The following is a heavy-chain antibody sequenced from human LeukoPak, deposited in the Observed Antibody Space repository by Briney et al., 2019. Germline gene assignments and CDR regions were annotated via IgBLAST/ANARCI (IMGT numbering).Heavy chain of an antibody. D-gene: IGHD6-19*01. J-gene: IGHJ4*02. CDR1: GFTFSNFA. Sequence: GGSLRLSCAASGFTFSNFAMHWVRQAPDKGLEWVAVISYDGSNKNYADSVKGRFTISRDNSKNTLYLQMNSLRAEDTAVYYCARGQQGCFDYWGQGTLVTVSS. CDR2: ISYDGSNK. CDR3: ARGQQGCFDY. V-gene: IGHV3-30-3*01.